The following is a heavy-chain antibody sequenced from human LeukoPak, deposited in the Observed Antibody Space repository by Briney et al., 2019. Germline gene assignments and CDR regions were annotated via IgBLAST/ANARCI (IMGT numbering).Heavy chain of an antibody. CDR3: ARGATYYDFSPGY. CDR2: ISSSSSYI. Sequence: GGSLRLSCAASGFTFSSYSMNWVRQAPGKGLEWVSSISSSSSYIYYADSVKGRFTISRDNAKNTLYLQMNSLRAEDTAVYYCARGATYYDFSPGYWGQGTLVTVSS. CDR1: GFTFSSYS. J-gene: IGHJ4*02. V-gene: IGHV3-21*01. D-gene: IGHD3-3*01.